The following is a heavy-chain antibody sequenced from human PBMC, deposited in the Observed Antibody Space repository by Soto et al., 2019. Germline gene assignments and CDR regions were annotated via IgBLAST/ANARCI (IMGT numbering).Heavy chain of an antibody. J-gene: IGHJ6*02. D-gene: IGHD2-2*01. V-gene: IGHV1-69*05. CDR2: IIPIFGTA. CDR1: GGTFSSYA. Sequence: SVKVSCKASGGTFSSYAISWVRQAPGQGLEWMGGIIPIFGTANYAQKFQGRVTLSRDTSINTAYLELSRLRFDDAAVYFCARERYQVISDGMDVWGQGTTVTVSS. CDR3: ARERYQVISDGMDV.